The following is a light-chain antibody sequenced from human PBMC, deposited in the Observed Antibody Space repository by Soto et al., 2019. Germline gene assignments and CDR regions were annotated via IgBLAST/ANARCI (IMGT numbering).Light chain of an antibody. V-gene: IGLV2-18*01. J-gene: IGLJ1*01. CDR1: STDFVSYNR. Sequence: QSVLTQPPSVSGSPGQSVTISCTGTSTDFVSYNRVSWYQQPPGTAPKLIIYEASNRPSGVPDRFSGSKSGNTASLTISGLQAADVADYYCSLYKSENNYVFGTGTKVTVL. CDR3: SLYKSENNYV. CDR2: EAS.